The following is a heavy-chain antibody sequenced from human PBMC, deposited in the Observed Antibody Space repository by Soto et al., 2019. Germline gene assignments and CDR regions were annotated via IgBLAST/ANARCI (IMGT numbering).Heavy chain of an antibody. V-gene: IGHV4-59*01. D-gene: IGHD1-1*01. CDR2: IYYSGIT. CDR1: GGSISSYY. CDR3: VTSAAPTVRLHWFDP. J-gene: IGHJ5*02. Sequence: PSGTLSLTCTVSGGSISSYYWSWIGQRPGKGLEWIGYIYYSGITNYNPSLKSRVTMSVDTSKNQFSLKLSSVTAADTAVYYCVTSAAPTVRLHWFDPWGLRTLVTVSS.